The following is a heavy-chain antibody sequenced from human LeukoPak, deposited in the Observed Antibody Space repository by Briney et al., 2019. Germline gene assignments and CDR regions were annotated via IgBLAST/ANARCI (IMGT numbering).Heavy chain of an antibody. J-gene: IGHJ6*03. CDR3: ARYYDSSGYYPNYYYYMDV. CDR2: IYTSGST. Sequence: PSETLSLTCTVSGGSISSYYWSGLRQPARKGLEWIGRIYTSGSTNYNPSLKSRVTMSVDTSKNQFSLKLSSVTAADTAVYYCARYYDSSGYYPNYYYYMDVWGKGTTVTVSS. CDR1: GGSISSYY. D-gene: IGHD3-22*01. V-gene: IGHV4-4*07.